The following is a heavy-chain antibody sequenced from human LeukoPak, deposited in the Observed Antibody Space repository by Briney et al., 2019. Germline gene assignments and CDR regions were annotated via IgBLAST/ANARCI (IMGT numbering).Heavy chain of an antibody. V-gene: IGHV3-43D*03. D-gene: IGHD6-19*01. CDR2: ISWDGGST. Sequence: GGSLRLSCAASGFTFDDYAMHWVRQAPGKGLEWVSLISWDGGSTYCADSVKGRFTISRDNSKNSLYLQMNSLRAEDTALYYCAKDVAEGYSSGSTPDYWGQGTLVTVSS. CDR3: AKDVAEGYSSGSTPDY. J-gene: IGHJ4*02. CDR1: GFTFDDYA.